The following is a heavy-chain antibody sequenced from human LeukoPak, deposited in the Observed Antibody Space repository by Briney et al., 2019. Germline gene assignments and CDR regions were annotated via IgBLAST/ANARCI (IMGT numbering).Heavy chain of an antibody. J-gene: IGHJ4*02. CDR2: IYPADSDT. V-gene: IGHV5-51*01. Sequence: GESLKISCKGSGYSFTSYWIGWVRQMPGKGLEWMGIIYPADSDTRYSPSLQGQVTISSDKSISTAYLQWSSLKASDTAMYYCARAYYYDSSALTPFDYWGQGTLVTVSS. D-gene: IGHD3-22*01. CDR3: ARAYYYDSSALTPFDY. CDR1: GYSFTSYW.